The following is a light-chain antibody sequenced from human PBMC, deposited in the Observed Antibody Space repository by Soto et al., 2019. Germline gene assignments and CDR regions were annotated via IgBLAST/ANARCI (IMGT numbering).Light chain of an antibody. V-gene: IGKV4-1*01. CDR2: WAS. J-gene: IGKJ1*01. Sequence: DIVMTQAPDSLAVSLGERATIDCKSSQSLLYSPNTKNYLAWYQQKPGQPPKLLIYWASTRESGVPDRFTGSGSGTDFTLTISSLQAEDVAVYYCQQYYEAPQTFGRGTKVEIK. CDR1: QSLLYSPNTKNY. CDR3: QQYYEAPQT.